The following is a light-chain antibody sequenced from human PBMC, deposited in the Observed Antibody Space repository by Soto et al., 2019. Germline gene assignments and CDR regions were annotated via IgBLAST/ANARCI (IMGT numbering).Light chain of an antibody. J-gene: IGKJ1*01. CDR2: GTS. CDR3: QQYGSSSWT. Sequence: EIVLTQSPGTLSLSPGERATLSSRASQSVSSSYFAWYQQKPGQAPRLLIYGTSSRATAIPDRFSGSGSGTDLTLTISRLKPEDFAVYYCQQYGSSSWTFGQGTKVEIK. CDR1: QSVSSSY. V-gene: IGKV3-20*01.